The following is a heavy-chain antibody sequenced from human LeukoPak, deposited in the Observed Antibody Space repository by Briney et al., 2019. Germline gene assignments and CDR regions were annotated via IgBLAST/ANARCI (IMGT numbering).Heavy chain of an antibody. CDR2: INPSGGST. CDR3: ARAPHGRRAVPITYLIDY. D-gene: IGHD1-20*01. V-gene: IGHV1-46*01. J-gene: IGHJ4*02. Sequence: ASVKVSCKASGYTFTSYYMHWVRQAPGQGLEWMGIINPSGGSTSYAQKFQGRVTMTRDTSTSTVYMELSSLRSEDTAVYYCARAPHGRRAVPITYLIDYWGQGTLVTVSS. CDR1: GYTFTSYY.